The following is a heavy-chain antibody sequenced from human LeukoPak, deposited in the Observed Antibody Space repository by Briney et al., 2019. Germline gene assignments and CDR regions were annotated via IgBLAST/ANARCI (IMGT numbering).Heavy chain of an antibody. CDR3: ARDSPPGYSLPF. Sequence: ASVKVSCKASGYTFTGYYMHWVRQAPGQGLEWMGRINPNSGGTNYAQKFQGRVTMTRDTSISTAYMELSRLRSDDTAVYYCARDSPPGYSLPFWGQGTMVTVSS. J-gene: IGHJ3*01. CDR1: GYTFTGYY. CDR2: INPNSGGT. V-gene: IGHV1-2*06. D-gene: IGHD6-13*01.